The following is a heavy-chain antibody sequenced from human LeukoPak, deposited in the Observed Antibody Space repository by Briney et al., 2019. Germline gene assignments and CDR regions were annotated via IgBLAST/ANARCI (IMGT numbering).Heavy chain of an antibody. CDR1: GFTFSSYS. CDR2: ISSSSSYI. Sequence: GGSLRLSCAASGFTFSSYSMNWVRQAPGKGLEWVSSISSSSSYIYYADSVKGRFTISRDNAKNSLYLQMNSQRAEDTAVNYCARDGRFGFGEPIYEYYYFVRDVWGQGTTVTVSS. CDR3: ARDGRFGFGEPIYEYYYFVRDV. D-gene: IGHD3-10*01. V-gene: IGHV3-21*01. J-gene: IGHJ6*02.